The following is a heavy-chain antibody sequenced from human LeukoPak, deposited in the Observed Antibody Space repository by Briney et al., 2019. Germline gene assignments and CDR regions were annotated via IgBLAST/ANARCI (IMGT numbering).Heavy chain of an antibody. D-gene: IGHD1-7*01. CDR3: ARERITGTEHWFDP. Sequence: GASVKVSCEASGYTFTGYYMHWVRQAPGQGLEWMGWINPNSGGTNYAQKFPGRVTMTRDTSISTAYMELSRLRSDDTAVYYCARERITGTEHWFDPWGQGTLVTVSS. V-gene: IGHV1-2*02. CDR2: INPNSGGT. J-gene: IGHJ5*02. CDR1: GYTFTGYY.